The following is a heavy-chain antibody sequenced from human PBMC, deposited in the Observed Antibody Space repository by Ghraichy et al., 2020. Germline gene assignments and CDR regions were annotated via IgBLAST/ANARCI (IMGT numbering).Heavy chain of an antibody. D-gene: IGHD4-17*01. V-gene: IGHV3-48*04. J-gene: IGHJ4*02. CDR2: ISSSRSTI. CDR3: ARDRDGDFCTSE. CDR1: GFTFSSYS. Sequence: GGSLRLSCAASGFTFSSYSMNWVRQAPGKGLEWVSYISSSRSTIYYADSVKGRFTISRDNAKNSLYLQMNSLRAEDTAVYYCARDRDGDFCTSEWGKAGLVSLCS.